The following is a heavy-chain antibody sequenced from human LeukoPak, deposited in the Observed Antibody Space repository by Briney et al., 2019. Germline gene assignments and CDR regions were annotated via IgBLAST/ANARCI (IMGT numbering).Heavy chain of an antibody. CDR1: GHTFTSYP. CDR3: ARVGGSYEGLIDY. Sequence: GASVKVSCKASGHTFTSYPIGWVRQAPGQGLEWMGWISAYNGYTNYAQSLQGRVTMTTDTSTSTAYMELRSLRSDDTAMYYCARVGGSYEGLIDYWGQGTLVTVSS. D-gene: IGHD1-26*01. V-gene: IGHV1-18*01. CDR2: ISAYNGYT. J-gene: IGHJ4*02.